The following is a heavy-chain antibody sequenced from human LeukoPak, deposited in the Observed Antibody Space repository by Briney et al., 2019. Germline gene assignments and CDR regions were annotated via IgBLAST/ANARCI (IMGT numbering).Heavy chain of an antibody. CDR3: ARVSLWFGDHAPIGNWFDP. CDR2: IYYSGST. V-gene: IGHV4-31*03. CDR1: GGSISIGGYY. D-gene: IGHD3-10*01. J-gene: IGHJ5*02. Sequence: SQTLSLTCTLSGGSISIGGYYWSWIRQHPGKCLEWIGYIYYSGSTYYNPSLKSRVTISVDTSKNQFSLKLSSVTAADTAVYYCARVSLWFGDHAPIGNWFDPWGQGTLVTVSS.